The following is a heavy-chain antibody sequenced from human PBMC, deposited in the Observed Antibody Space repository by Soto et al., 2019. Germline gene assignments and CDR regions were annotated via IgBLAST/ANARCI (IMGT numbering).Heavy chain of an antibody. CDR1: GGSISSGGYS. J-gene: IGHJ4*02. CDR3: ARGPPHHY. Sequence: QLQLQESGSGLVKPSQTLSLTCAVSGGSISSGGYSWSWIRQPPGKGLEWIGYIYHSGSTYYNPPLXXXVXXSVDRSKNQFSLKLSSVTAADTAVYYCARGPPHHYWGQGTLVTVSS. V-gene: IGHV4-30-2*01. CDR2: IYHSGST.